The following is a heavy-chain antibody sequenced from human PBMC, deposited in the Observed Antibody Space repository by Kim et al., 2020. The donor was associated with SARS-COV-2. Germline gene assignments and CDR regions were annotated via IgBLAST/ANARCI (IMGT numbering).Heavy chain of an antibody. CDR3: TTDPYYYDSSGYYDY. J-gene: IGHJ4*02. D-gene: IGHD3-22*01. CDR1: GFTFSNAW. CDR2: IKSKTDGGTT. Sequence: GGSLRLSCAASGFTFSNAWMSWVRQAPGKGLEWVGRIKSKTDGGTTDYAAPVKGRFTISRDDSKNTLYLQMNSLKTEYTAVYYCTTDPYYYDSSGYYDYWGQGTLVTVSS. V-gene: IGHV3-15*01.